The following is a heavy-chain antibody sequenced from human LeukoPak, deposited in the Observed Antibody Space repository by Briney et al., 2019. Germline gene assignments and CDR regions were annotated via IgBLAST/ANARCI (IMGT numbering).Heavy chain of an antibody. Sequence: PGGSLRLSCAASGITFSSYGMSWVRQAPGKGLEWVSSISSTGGTTYYADSVKGRFTISRDNSKNSLYLQMNSLRAEDTAVYYCAELGITMIGGVWGQGTLVTVSS. V-gene: IGHV3-23*01. D-gene: IGHD3-10*02. CDR1: GITFSSYG. CDR2: ISSTGGTT. CDR3: AELGITMIGGV. J-gene: IGHJ4*02.